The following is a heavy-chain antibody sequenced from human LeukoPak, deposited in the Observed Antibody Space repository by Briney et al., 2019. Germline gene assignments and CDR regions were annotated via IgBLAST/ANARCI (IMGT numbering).Heavy chain of an antibody. V-gene: IGHV3-23*01. CDR1: GFTFSSYA. CDR3: ARVGVTHFGCGGDCSNFDY. D-gene: IGHD2-21*02. CDR2: IRGSGGST. Sequence: GGSLRLSCSASGFTFSSYAMHWVRQAPGKGLEWVSAIRGSGGSTHYADSVKGRFTISRDNSKNTLYLQMNSLRAEDTAVYYCARVGVTHFGCGGDCSNFDYWGQGTLVTVSS. J-gene: IGHJ4*02.